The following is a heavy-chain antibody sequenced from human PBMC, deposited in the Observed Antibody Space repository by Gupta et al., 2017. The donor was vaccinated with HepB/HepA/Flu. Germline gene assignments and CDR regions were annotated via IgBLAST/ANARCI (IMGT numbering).Heavy chain of an antibody. CDR1: GFTFSSYA. Sequence: QLLESGGGLVQPGGSLRLSCAASGFTFSSYAMSWVRQAPGKGLEWVSAISGSGGSTYYADSVKGRFTISRDNSKNTLYLQMNSLRAEDTAVYYCAKDQVVGYSSSWYGMDVWGQGTTVTVSS. D-gene: IGHD6-13*01. CDR2: ISGSGGST. J-gene: IGHJ6*02. V-gene: IGHV3-23*01. CDR3: AKDQVVGYSSSWYGMDV.